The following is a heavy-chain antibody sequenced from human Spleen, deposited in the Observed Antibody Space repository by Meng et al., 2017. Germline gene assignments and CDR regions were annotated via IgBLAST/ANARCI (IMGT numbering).Heavy chain of an antibody. Sequence: KVSCKGSGYSFTTYWIGWVRQMPGKGLEWMGIIYPGDSDTRYSPSFEGQVTISADKSITTAYLQWSTLKASDTAMYYCARRGYGYNSRYFDYWGQGTLVTVSS. J-gene: IGHJ4*02. V-gene: IGHV5-51*01. D-gene: IGHD5-24*01. CDR1: GYSFTTYW. CDR3: ARRGYGYNSRYFDY. CDR2: IYPGDSDT.